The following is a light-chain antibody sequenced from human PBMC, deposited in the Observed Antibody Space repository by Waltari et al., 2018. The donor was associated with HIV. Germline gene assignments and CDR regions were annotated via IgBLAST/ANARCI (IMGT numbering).Light chain of an antibody. CDR3: AASDDSLNGQVV. CDR2: GDA. V-gene: IGLV1-44*01. Sequence: HSVLTQPASVSATPGQRVTISCSGSGSNIGTNTVSWYQIFPGTAPKLFIFGDAQRPSGVPARFSGSKSATSASPTISGPQSEDEAPYFCAASDDSLNGQVVFGGVTLLTVL. J-gene: IGLJ2*01. CDR1: GSNIGTNT.